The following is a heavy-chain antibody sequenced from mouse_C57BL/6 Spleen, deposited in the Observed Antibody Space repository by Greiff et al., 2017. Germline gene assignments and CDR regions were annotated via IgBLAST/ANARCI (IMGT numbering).Heavy chain of an antibody. CDR3: ARWRDSSGYIDY. J-gene: IGHJ2*01. V-gene: IGHV1-59*01. D-gene: IGHD3-2*02. CDR2: IDPSDSYT. Sequence: VQLQQPGAELVRPGTSVKLSCKASGYTFTSYWMHWVKQRPGQGLEWIGVIDPSDSYTNYNQKFKGKATLTVDTSSSTAYMQLSSLTSEDSAVYYCARWRDSSGYIDYWGQGTTLTVSS. CDR1: GYTFTSYW.